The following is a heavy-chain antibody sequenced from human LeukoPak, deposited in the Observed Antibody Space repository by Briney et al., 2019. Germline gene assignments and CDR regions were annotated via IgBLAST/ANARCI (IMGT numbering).Heavy chain of an antibody. D-gene: IGHD2-2*01. Sequence: GGSLRLSCAASGFSFSSHWVHWVRHAPGKGLVWVSRISDDGSYTSNVDSVKGRFTISRDNSKNTLYLQMNSLRAEDTAVYYCARDPLGYCSSTSCYSFDYWGQGTLVTVSS. CDR2: ISDDGSYT. CDR3: ARDPLGYCSSTSCYSFDY. V-gene: IGHV3-74*01. CDR1: GFSFSSHW. J-gene: IGHJ4*02.